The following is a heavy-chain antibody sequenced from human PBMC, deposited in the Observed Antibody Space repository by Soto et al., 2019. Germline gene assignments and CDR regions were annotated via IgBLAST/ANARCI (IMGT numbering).Heavy chain of an antibody. CDR2: IIPIFGTA. J-gene: IGHJ3*02. CDR3: ARSYSSSWGAFDI. Sequence: ASVKVSCKASGYTFTSYYMHWVRQAPGQGLEWMGGIIPIFGTANYAQKFQGRVTITADESTSTAYMELSSLRSEDTAVYYCARSYSSSWGAFDIWGQGTMVTVSS. V-gene: IGHV1-69*13. D-gene: IGHD6-13*01. CDR1: GYTFTSYY.